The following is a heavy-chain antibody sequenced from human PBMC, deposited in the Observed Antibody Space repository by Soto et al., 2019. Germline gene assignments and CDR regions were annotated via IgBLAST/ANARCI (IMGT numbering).Heavy chain of an antibody. CDR3: AKYGGSGSYFGPDHYYGMDV. CDR2: ISGSGGST. J-gene: IGHJ6*02. Sequence: GGSLRLSCAASGFTFSSYAMSWVRQAPGKGLGWVSAISGSGGSTYYADSVKGRFTISRDNSKNTLYLQMNSLRAEDTAVYYCAKYGGSGSYFGPDHYYGMDVWGQGTTVTVSS. D-gene: IGHD3-10*01. CDR1: GFTFSSYA. V-gene: IGHV3-23*01.